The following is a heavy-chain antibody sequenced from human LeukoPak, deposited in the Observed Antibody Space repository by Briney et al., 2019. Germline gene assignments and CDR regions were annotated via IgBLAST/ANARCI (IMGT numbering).Heavy chain of an antibody. CDR1: GFTFSSYD. CDR3: ARDHVLRFLEWLFFSWFDP. D-gene: IGHD3-3*01. J-gene: IGHJ5*02. V-gene: IGHV3-13*03. CDR2: IGTAGDT. Sequence: GGSLRLSCAACGFTFSSYDMHWVRQATGKGLEWVSAIGTAGDTYYPGSVKGQFTISRENAKNSLYLQMNSLRAGDTAAYYCARDHVLRFLEWLFFSWFDPWGQGTLVTVSS.